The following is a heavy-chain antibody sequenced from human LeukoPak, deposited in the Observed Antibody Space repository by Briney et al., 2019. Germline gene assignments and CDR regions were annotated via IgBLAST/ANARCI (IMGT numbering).Heavy chain of an antibody. CDR2: XXXXSGGT. CDR3: ARVSCSGGSCYLPLNSFDP. J-gene: IGHJ5*02. V-gene: IGHV1-2*02. CDR1: GYTFTGYY. D-gene: IGHD2-15*01. Sequence: ASVKVSCKASGYTFTGYYMHWVRQAPGQGLEXXXXXXXXSGGTNYAQKFQGRVTMTRDTSISTAYMELSRLRSDDTAVYYCARVSCSGGSCYLPLNSFDPWGQGTLVTVSS.